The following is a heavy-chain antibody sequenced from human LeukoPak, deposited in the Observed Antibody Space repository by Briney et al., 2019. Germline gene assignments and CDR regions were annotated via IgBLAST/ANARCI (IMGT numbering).Heavy chain of an antibody. CDR1: GGSISSYY. D-gene: IGHD3-10*01. J-gene: IGHJ4*02. Sequence: SETLSLTCTVSGGSISSYYWSWIRQPPGKGLEWIGYIYYSGSTNYNPSLKSRVTISVDTSKNQFSLKLSSVTAADTAVYFCAWGAGSYRYHYWGQGTLVTVSS. CDR2: IYYSGST. V-gene: IGHV4-59*01. CDR3: AWGAGSYRYHY.